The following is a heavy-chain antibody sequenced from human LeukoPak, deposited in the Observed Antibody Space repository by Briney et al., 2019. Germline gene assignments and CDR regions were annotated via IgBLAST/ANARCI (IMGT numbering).Heavy chain of an antibody. V-gene: IGHV3-20*04. CDR2: IKYNGDSA. D-gene: IGHD4-17*01. CDR1: GFIIDDYD. J-gene: IGHJ6*02. CDR3: ARDNGDYFSAGYYYGMDV. Sequence: GGSLRLSCAASGFIIDDYDMNWVRQIPGKGLEWVSRIKYNGDSAAYADSVEGRFTVSRDNAKSSLYLQMNGLRVEDTAVYYCARDNGDYFSAGYYYGMDVWGQGTTVTVSS.